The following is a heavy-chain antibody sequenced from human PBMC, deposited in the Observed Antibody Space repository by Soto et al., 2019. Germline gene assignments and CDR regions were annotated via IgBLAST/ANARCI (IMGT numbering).Heavy chain of an antibody. J-gene: IGHJ4*02. CDR1: GYTFTGYY. CDR3: ERARKRLVTIFGVVPPPIDY. CDR2: INPNSGGT. D-gene: IGHD3-3*01. Sequence: ASVKVSGKASGYTFTGYYMHWVRQAPGQGLEWMGWINPNSGGTNYAQKFQGRVTMTRDTSISTAYMELSRLRSDDTAVYYCERARKRLVTIFGVVPPPIDYWGKGTLVTVSS. V-gene: IGHV1-2*02.